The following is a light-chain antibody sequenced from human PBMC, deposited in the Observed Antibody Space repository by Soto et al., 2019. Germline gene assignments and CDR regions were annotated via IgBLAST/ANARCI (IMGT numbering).Light chain of an antibody. CDR1: SSNIGSNT. CDR3: AAWEDSLNGYV. Sequence: QSVLTQPPSASGTPGQRVTISCSGSSSNIGSNTVNWYQQLQGTAPKLLIYSNNQRPSGVPDRFSGSKSGTSASLAISGLQSEDEADYYCAAWEDSLNGYVFGTGTKVTVL. J-gene: IGLJ1*01. CDR2: SNN. V-gene: IGLV1-44*01.